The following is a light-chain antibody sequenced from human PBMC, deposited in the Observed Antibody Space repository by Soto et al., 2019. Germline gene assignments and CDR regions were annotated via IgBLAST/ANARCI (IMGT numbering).Light chain of an antibody. Sequence: FMLTQPHSVSESPGKTVTISCTRSSGSIASNYVQWYQQRPGSAPTTVIYEDNQRPSGVPDRFSGSIDSSSNFASLTISGLKTEDEADYYCQSSDTSDYVFGTGTKLTV. V-gene: IGLV6-57*04. J-gene: IGLJ1*01. CDR3: QSSDTSDYV. CDR2: EDN. CDR1: SGSIASNY.